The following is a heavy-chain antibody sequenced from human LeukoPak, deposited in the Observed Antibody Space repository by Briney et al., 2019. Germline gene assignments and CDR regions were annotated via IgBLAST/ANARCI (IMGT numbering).Heavy chain of an antibody. Sequence: GGSLRLSCAASGFSFGDFYMTWIRQAPGKGLEWLSHTSPSSTYTNFADSVKGRFTISRDNANNSLYLQMNSLRAEDTAVYYCARGHYDMGVWGQGTTVTVSS. V-gene: IGHV3-11*06. CDR3: ARGHYDMGV. CDR2: TSPSSTYT. J-gene: IGHJ6*02. CDR1: GFSFGDFY.